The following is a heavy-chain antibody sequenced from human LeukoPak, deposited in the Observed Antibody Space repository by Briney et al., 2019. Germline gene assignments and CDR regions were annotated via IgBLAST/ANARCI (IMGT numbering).Heavy chain of an antibody. CDR2: IYYSGST. CDR1: GGSISSYY. V-gene: IGHV4-59*08. D-gene: IGHD6-13*01. Sequence: SETLSLTCTVSGGSISSYYWSWIRQPPGKGLEWIGYIYYSGSTNYSPSLKRRVTISVDTSKNQFSLKLSSVTAADTAAYYCARVSKTRWSHPTNFDYWGQGTLVTVSS. CDR3: ARVSKTRWSHPTNFDY. J-gene: IGHJ4*02.